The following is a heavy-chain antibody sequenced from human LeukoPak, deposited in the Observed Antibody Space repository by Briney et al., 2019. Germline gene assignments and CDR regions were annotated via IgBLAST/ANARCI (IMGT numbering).Heavy chain of an antibody. Sequence: GGSLRLSCAASGFTFSGSWMTWVRQAPGKGLEWVANINKDGSEKYYLDSVKGRFTISRDNVKNSLYLQMNSLRAEDTAVYFCARDQRASPSPADYWGQGTLVTVSS. CDR3: ARDQRASPSPADY. V-gene: IGHV3-7*01. CDR2: INKDGSEK. CDR1: GFTFSGSW. J-gene: IGHJ4*02.